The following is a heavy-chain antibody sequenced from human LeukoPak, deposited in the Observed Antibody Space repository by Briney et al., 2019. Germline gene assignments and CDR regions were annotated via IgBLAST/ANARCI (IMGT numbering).Heavy chain of an antibody. V-gene: IGHV1-2*02. CDR1: GYSFTDSH. CDR3: AKDLAPGTTATAPKIDV. J-gene: IGHJ6*04. Sequence: ASVKVSCQASGYSFTDSHMRWVRQAPGQGLEWLGWIDTNKGGRYQAPEFQGTATVTRDQSHSTASLELNRLRSDDTAVYYCAKDLAPGTTATAPKIDVWGKGTTVIVSS. CDR2: IDTNKGGR. D-gene: IGHD1-1*01.